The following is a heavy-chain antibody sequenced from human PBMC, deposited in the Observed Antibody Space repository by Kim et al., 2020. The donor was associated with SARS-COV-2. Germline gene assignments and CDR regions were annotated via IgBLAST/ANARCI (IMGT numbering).Heavy chain of an antibody. D-gene: IGHD6-13*01. CDR1: GFTFSSYG. Sequence: GGSLRLSCAASGFTFSSYGMHWVRQAPGKGLEWVAVISYDGSNKYYADSVKGRFTISRDNSKNTLYLQMNSLRAEDTAVYYCAKAPCIAAAGRPHYNWF. CDR2: ISYDGSNK. V-gene: IGHV3-30*18. J-gene: IGHJ5*01. CDR3: AKAPCIAAAGRPHYNWF.